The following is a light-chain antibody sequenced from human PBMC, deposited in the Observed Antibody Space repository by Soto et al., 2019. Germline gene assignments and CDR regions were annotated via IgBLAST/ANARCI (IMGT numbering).Light chain of an antibody. CDR1: QGISSY. CDR2: DAS. V-gene: IGKV1-9*01. Sequence: DIQITHSPSSVSASVVDRVTITFLASQGISSYLGWYQQKPGKAPNLLIYDASTLHSGVPSRFSGGGSGTDFTLTISSLQPEDFATYYCQQVNVYPSTFGGGTKVDIK. CDR3: QQVNVYPST. J-gene: IGKJ4*01.